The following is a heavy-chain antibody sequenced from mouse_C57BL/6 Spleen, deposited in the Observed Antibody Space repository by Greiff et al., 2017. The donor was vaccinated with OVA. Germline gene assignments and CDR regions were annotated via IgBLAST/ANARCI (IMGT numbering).Heavy chain of an antibody. CDR3: ACGSRYFDV. J-gene: IGHJ1*03. Sequence: EVQVVESGPGLVKPSQSLSLTCSVTGYSITSGYYWNRIRQFPGNKLEWMGYISYDGSNNYNPSLKNRNSITRDTSKNQFFLKLNSVTTEDTATYYCACGSRYFDVWGTGTTVTVSS. V-gene: IGHV3-6*01. CDR1: GYSITSGYY. CDR2: ISYDGSN.